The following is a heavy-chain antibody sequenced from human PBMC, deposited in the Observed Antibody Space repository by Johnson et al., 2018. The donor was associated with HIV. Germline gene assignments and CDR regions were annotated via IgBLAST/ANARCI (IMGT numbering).Heavy chain of an antibody. V-gene: IGHV3-13*01. CDR1: GCTFSNYW. Sequence: VHLVESGGGLVQPGGSLRLSCAASGCTFSNYWMTWVRQAPGKGLEWVSGIGTAGDTHYADSLKGRFTISREDAKNSLYLQMNSLRAGDTAVYYCARGGSHITIFGVDINMGAFDIWGQGTLVTLSS. D-gene: IGHD3-3*01. CDR3: ARGGSHITIFGVDINMGAFDI. J-gene: IGHJ3*02. CDR2: IGTAGDT.